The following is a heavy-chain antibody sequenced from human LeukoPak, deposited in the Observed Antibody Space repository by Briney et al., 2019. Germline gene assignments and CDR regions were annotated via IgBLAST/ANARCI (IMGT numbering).Heavy chain of an antibody. Sequence: ASVKVSCKASGYTFTSYGISWVRQAPGQGLEWMGWISAYNGNTNYAQKFQGRVTMTTDTSTSTAYMELRSLRSDDTAVYYCARDGSATYDFWSGSYPELADYYYFYMDVWGKGTTVTVSS. CDR1: GYTFTSYG. D-gene: IGHD3-3*01. V-gene: IGHV1-18*01. CDR2: ISAYNGNT. CDR3: ARDGSATYDFWSGSYPELADYYYFYMDV. J-gene: IGHJ6*03.